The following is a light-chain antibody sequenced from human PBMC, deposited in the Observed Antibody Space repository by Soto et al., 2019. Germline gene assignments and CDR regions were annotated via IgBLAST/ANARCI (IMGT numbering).Light chain of an antibody. V-gene: IGKV1-33*01. CDR1: QDISNY. J-gene: IGKJ5*01. Sequence: DIQMTQSPSTLSASVRDTVTIPCQASQDISNYLNWYQQKPGKAPKLLIYDASNLETGVPSRFSGSGSGTDFTFTISSLQPEDIATYYCQQYDNLPITFGQGTRLEIK. CDR2: DAS. CDR3: QQYDNLPIT.